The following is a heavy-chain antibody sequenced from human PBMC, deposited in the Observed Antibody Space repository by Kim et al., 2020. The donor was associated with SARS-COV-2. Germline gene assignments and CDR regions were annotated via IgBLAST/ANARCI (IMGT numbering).Heavy chain of an antibody. CDR3: ARDVKEFYYGSGGMDV. J-gene: IGHJ6*02. CDR2: ITGSGGDT. D-gene: IGHD3-10*01. Sequence: GGSLRLSCAASGFTFSTHAMTWVRQAPEKGLEWVSAITGSGGDTYYADSVKGRFTTSRDNSKNTLVLQMNSLRAEDTAVYYCARDVKEFYYGSGGMDVWGQGTTVTVSS. CDR1: GFTFSTHA. V-gene: IGHV3-23*01.